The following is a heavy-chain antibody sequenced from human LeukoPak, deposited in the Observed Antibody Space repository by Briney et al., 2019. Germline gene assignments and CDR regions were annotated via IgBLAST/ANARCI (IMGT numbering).Heavy chain of an antibody. CDR1: GDSISTSNSY. CDR3: ARRRRYFDLHYYFDY. J-gene: IGHJ4*02. D-gene: IGHD3-9*01. V-gene: IGHV4-39*01. CDR2: IYYSGNT. Sequence: PSETLSLTCTVSGDSISTSNSYWGWIRQPPGKGLEWIGSIYYSGNTYYNASLKSRVTISVDTSKNQFSLKLSSVTAADTAVYYCARRRRYFDLHYYFDYWGQGTLVTVSS.